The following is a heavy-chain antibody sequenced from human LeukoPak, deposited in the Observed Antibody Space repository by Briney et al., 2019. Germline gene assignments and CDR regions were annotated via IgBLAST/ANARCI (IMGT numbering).Heavy chain of an antibody. CDR1: GYTFTGY. J-gene: IGHJ5*02. D-gene: IGHD1-20*01. V-gene: IGHV1-2*02. CDR3: ARPRITGNWFDP. CDR2: VNPNSGGT. Sequence: GASVKVSCKASGYTFTGYMHWVRQAPGQGLEWMGWVNPNSGGTNYAQKFQGRVTMTRDTSISTAYMELSRLRSDDTAVYYCARPRITGNWFDPWGQGTLVTVSS.